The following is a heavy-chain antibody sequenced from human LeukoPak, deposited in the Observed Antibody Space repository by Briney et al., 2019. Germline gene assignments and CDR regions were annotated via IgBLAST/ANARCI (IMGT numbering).Heavy chain of an antibody. D-gene: IGHD6-13*01. CDR3: ARHIDSSHYPFDY. J-gene: IGHJ4*02. CDR1: GFTFSSYV. V-gene: IGHV3-23*01. Sequence: GGSLRLSCAASGFTFSSYVMSWVRQAPGKGLEWVSSISGRGGSTFYADPVKGRFTISRDISTNIVYLQMDSLRVDDTAVYYCARHIDSSHYPFDYWGQGTLVTVSS. CDR2: ISGRGGST.